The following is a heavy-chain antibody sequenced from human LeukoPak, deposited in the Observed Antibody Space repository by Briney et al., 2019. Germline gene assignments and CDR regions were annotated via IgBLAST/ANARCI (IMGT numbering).Heavy chain of an antibody. CDR3: ARVYCSGGSCYYFDY. CDR1: GFTFSRYW. D-gene: IGHD2-15*01. J-gene: IGHJ4*02. Sequence: GGSLRLSCAASGFTFSRYWMHWVRQAPGKGLVWVSRINSDGSTTTYADSVKGRFTISRDNAKNPLYLQMNSLRAEDTAVYYCARVYCSGGSCYYFDYWGQGTLVTASS. CDR2: INSDGSTT. V-gene: IGHV3-74*01.